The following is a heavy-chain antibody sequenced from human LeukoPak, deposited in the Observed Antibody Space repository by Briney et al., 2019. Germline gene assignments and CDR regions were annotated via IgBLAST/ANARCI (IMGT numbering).Heavy chain of an antibody. CDR1: GYTSTDYG. D-gene: IGHD3-22*01. V-gene: IGHV1-18*01. CDR3: AGYYYDSSGYPRPWFDP. Sequence: ASVKVSCKASGYTSTDYGISWVRQAPGQGLEWMGWIGAYNGNTNFAQKLQGRVTLTTDTSTGTAYMELRSLRSDDTAVYYCAGYYYDSSGYPRPWFDPWGQGTLVTVSS. J-gene: IGHJ5*02. CDR2: IGAYNGNT.